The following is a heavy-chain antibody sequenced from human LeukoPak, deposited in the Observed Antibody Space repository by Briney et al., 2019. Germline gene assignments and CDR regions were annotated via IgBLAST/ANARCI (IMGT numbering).Heavy chain of an antibody. Sequence: SVKVSCKASRGTFSSYAISWVRQAPGQGLEWMGGIIPIFGTANYAQKFQGRVTITADESTSTAYMELSSLRSEDTAVYYCASGANFHTLSYWGQGTLVTVSS. CDR3: ASGANFHTLSY. CDR1: RGTFSSYA. CDR2: IIPIFGTA. V-gene: IGHV1-69*13. D-gene: IGHD2/OR15-2a*01. J-gene: IGHJ4*02.